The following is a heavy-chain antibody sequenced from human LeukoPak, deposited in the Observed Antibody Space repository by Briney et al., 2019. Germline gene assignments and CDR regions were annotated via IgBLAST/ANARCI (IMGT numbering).Heavy chain of an antibody. J-gene: IGHJ6*02. V-gene: IGHV3-66*01. CDR3: ARDLSTSHMDV. CDR2: IYSGGST. CDR1: GFTFDDYA. D-gene: IGHD3-16*01. Sequence: PGGSLRLSCAASGFTFDDYAMHWVRQAPGKGLEWVSVIYSGGSTYYADSVKGRFTISRDNSKNTLYLQMNSLRAEDTAVYYCARDLSTSHMDVWGQGTTVTVSS.